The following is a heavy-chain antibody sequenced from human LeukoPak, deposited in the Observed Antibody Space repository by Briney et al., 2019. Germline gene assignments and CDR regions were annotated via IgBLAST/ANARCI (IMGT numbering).Heavy chain of an antibody. CDR2: INPNSGGT. V-gene: IGHV1-2*02. J-gene: IGHJ4*02. CDR1: GYTFTGYC. Sequence: ASVKVSCKASGYTFTGYCMHWVRQAPGQGLEWMGWINPNSGGTNYAQKFQGRVTMTRDTSISTAYMELSRLRSDDTAVYYCARRRGPNYYDSSGYSVSFDYWGQGTLVTVSS. D-gene: IGHD3-22*01. CDR3: ARRRGPNYYDSSGYSVSFDY.